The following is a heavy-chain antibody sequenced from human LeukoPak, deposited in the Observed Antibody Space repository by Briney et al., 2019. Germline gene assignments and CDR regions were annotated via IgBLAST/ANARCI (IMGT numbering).Heavy chain of an antibody. J-gene: IGHJ6*02. CDR2: ISYDGSNK. V-gene: IGHV3-30*18. Sequence: GGSLRLSCAASGFTFSSYGMHWVRQAPGKGLEWVAVISYDGSNKYYADSVKGRFTISRDNSKNTLYLQMNSLRAEDTAVYYCAKVALYCSSTSCYDIGATDVWGQGTTVTVSS. CDR1: GFTFSSYG. CDR3: AKVALYCSSTSCYDIGATDV. D-gene: IGHD2-2*01.